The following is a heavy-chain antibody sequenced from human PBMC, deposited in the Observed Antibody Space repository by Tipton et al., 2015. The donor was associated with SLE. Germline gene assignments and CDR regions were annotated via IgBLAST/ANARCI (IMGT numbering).Heavy chain of an antibody. V-gene: IGHV4-34*01. J-gene: IGHJ6*03. Sequence: TLSLTCTVYGESLSGPYWGWIRQPPGKGLEWIGDINHSGRIDYNPSLMSRVTISEDTSKNQFSLTLSSVTAADTGVYYCARGVAIYWITYYDYYMDVWGKGTTVIVSS. CDR3: ARGVAIYWITYYDYYMDV. D-gene: IGHD3-9*01. CDR2: INHSGRI. CDR1: GESLSGPY.